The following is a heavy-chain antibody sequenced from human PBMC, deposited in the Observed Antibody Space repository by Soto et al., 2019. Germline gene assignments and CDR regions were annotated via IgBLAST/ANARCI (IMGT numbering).Heavy chain of an antibody. V-gene: IGHV4-30-4*01. CDR1: GGSISSGDYY. CDR3: ARDNILGILYGGMDV. D-gene: IGHD3-3*01. J-gene: IGHJ6*02. Sequence: QVQLQESGPGLVKPSQTLSLTCTVSGGSISSGDYYWSWIRQPPGKGLEWIGYIYYSGSTYYNPSLKSRVTIPVDTSKNQFSLKLSSVTAADTAVYYCARDNILGILYGGMDVWGQGTTVTVSS. CDR2: IYYSGST.